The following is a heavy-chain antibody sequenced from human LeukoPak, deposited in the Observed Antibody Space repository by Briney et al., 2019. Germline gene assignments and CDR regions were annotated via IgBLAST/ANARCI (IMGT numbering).Heavy chain of an antibody. D-gene: IGHD3-22*01. CDR2: INYSGST. V-gene: IGHV4-34*01. J-gene: IGHJ6*03. CDR3: ARGLLYYDGSGEHYYYMDV. CDR1: GGSLSGSY. Sequence: PSETLSLTCEVYGGSLSGSYGTWIRQPPGKGLEWIGEINYSGSTNYNPSLKSRVTMSVDTSKNQFSLRLTSVTAADTAVYYCARGLLYYDGSGEHYYYMDVWGKGTTVTVSS.